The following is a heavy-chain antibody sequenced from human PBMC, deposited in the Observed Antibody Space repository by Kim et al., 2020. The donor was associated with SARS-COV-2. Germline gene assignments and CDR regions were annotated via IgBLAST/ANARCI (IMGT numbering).Heavy chain of an antibody. Sequence: NTRNSPKFQARVSITRDTSATTAYLELSGLRSEDTAVYYCARGAVAGSFDHWGQGTLVTVSS. CDR2: NT. CDR3: ARGAVAGSFDH. V-gene: IGHV1-3*01. J-gene: IGHJ4*02. D-gene: IGHD6-19*01.